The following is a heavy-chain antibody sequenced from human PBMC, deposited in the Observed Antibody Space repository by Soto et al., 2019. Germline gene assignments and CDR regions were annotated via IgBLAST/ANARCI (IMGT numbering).Heavy chain of an antibody. Sequence: QVQLQESGPGLVKPSETLSLTCTVSGGSVSSGSYYWSWIRQPPGKGLEWIGYIYYSGSTNYNPSRKSRVTISVDTSKNQFSLKLSSVTAADTAVYYCARGGYDILTGAPDAFDIWGQGTMVTVSS. V-gene: IGHV4-61*01. CDR2: IYYSGST. J-gene: IGHJ3*02. D-gene: IGHD3-9*01. CDR1: GGSVSSGSYY. CDR3: ARGGYDILTGAPDAFDI.